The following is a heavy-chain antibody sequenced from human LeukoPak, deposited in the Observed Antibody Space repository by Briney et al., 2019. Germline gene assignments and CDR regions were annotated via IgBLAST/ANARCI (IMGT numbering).Heavy chain of an antibody. D-gene: IGHD3-3*01. CDR3: ARERWSLYSNDYYYYGLDV. Sequence: PGGSLRLSCAASGFISSNYYMNWVRQAPGKGLEWVAHIKQDGSEKNYVDSVKGRFTISRDNAKNSLYLQMNSLRAEDTAVYYCARERWSLYSNDYYYYGLDVWGQGTTVTVSS. CDR2: IKQDGSEK. V-gene: IGHV3-7*01. CDR1: GFISSNYY. J-gene: IGHJ6*02.